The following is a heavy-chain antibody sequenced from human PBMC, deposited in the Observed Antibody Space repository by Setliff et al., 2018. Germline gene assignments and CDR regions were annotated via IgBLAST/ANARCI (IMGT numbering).Heavy chain of an antibody. J-gene: IGHJ6*02. CDR3: ARAPRNFGVVINYYYYYYGMDV. CDR1: GDSISSGSYY. D-gene: IGHD3-3*01. CDR2: FHTGGST. Sequence: PSETLSLTCTVSGDSISSGSYYWTWIRQPAGKGLEWIGHFHTGGSTNYNRSLRSRVSISVDTSKNQFSLKLSSVTAADTAVYYCARAPRNFGVVINYYYYYYGMDVWGQGTTVTVS. V-gene: IGHV4-61*09.